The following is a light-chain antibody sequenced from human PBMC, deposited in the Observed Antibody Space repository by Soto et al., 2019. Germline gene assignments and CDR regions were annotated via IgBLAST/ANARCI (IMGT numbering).Light chain of an antibody. J-gene: IGLJ1*01. CDR3: SSYAGSSNV. V-gene: IGLV2-8*01. CDR2: EVN. CDR1: ISDVGGYNY. Sequence: QSVLTQPPSASRSPGQSVAISCTGTISDVGGYNYVSWYQQHPGKAHKLMIYEVNKRPSGVPDRFSGSKSGKTASLTVSGLQAEDEADYYCSSYAGSSNVFGTGTKVPVL.